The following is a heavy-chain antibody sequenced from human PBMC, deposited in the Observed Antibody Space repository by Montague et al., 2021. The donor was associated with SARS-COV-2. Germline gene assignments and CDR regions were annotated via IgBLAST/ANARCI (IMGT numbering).Heavy chain of an antibody. CDR3: ARGRVDTAMILVVCTGAARYFDS. Sequence: SETLSLTCAVYGGSFSDYYWTWIRQSPGKGLEWLGEVNHSGRINYNPSLTSRITISVDTSKNQFSLRLRSVTAADTAVYYCARGRVDTAMILVVCTGAARYFDSWGQGTLVSVSS. CDR2: VNHSGRI. CDR1: GGSFSDYY. D-gene: IGHD3-22*01. J-gene: IGHJ4*02. V-gene: IGHV4-34*01.